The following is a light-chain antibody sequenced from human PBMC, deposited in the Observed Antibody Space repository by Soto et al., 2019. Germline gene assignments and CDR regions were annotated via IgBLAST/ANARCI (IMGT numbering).Light chain of an antibody. CDR1: QSVTNNY. CDR2: GAS. J-gene: IGKJ1*01. V-gene: IGKV3-20*01. Sequence: EFVLTQSPGTLSLSPGERATLSCRASQSVTNNYLAWYQQKTGQAPRLLIYGASSRVIGIPDRFSGSGSGTDFTLTISRLEPEDFAMYYCQQYGRLWTFGQGTKVEFK. CDR3: QQYGRLWT.